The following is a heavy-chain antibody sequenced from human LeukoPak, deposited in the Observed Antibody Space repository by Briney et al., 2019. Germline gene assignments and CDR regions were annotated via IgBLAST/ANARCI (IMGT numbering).Heavy chain of an antibody. CDR1: GYTFTSYG. V-gene: IGHV1-18*01. CDR2: ISAYNGNT. Sequence: ASVKVSCKASGYTFTSYGISWVRQAPGQGLEWMGWISAYNGNTNYAQKLQGRVTMTTDTSTSTAYMELRSLRSDDTAVYYCARDPYGGITTLGPFDYWGQGTLVTVSS. D-gene: IGHD3-10*01. CDR3: ARDPYGGITTLGPFDY. J-gene: IGHJ4*02.